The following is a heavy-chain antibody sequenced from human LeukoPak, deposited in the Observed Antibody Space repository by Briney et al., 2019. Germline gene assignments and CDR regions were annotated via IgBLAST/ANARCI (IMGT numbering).Heavy chain of an antibody. CDR3: ARALYGATSFYYMDV. D-gene: IGHD4-17*01. J-gene: IGHJ6*03. CDR1: GFTVSSNY. Sequence: PGGFLRLSCAASGFTVSSNYMSWVRQAPGKGLEWVSVIYSGGSTYYADSVKGRFTISRDNSKNTLYLQMNSLRAEDTAVYYCARALYGATSFYYMDVWGKGTTVTVSS. CDR2: IYSGGST. V-gene: IGHV3-66*01.